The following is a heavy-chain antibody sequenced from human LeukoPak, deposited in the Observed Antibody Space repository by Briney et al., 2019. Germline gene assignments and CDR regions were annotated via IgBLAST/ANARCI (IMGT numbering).Heavy chain of an antibody. CDR2: ISTSSTTI. D-gene: IGHD4-17*01. CDR3: ARRHGDYLGGFEY. CDR1: GFTFSGYS. Sequence: GGSLRLSCVASGFTFSGYSMNWVRQAPGKGLEWVSYISTSSTTIYYADSVKGRFTISRDNAKNSLYLQMNSLRDEDTAVYYCARRHGDYLGGFEYWGQGTLVTVSS. V-gene: IGHV3-48*02. J-gene: IGHJ4*02.